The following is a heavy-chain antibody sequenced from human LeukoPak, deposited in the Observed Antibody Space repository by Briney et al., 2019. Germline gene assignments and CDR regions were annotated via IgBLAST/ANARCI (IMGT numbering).Heavy chain of an antibody. D-gene: IGHD2-2*01. V-gene: IGHV1-18*01. CDR2: ISAYNGNT. J-gene: IGHJ6*02. CDR1: GYTFTSYG. Sequence: ASVKVSCKASGYTFTSYGIRWVRQAPGQGLEWMGWISAYNGNTNYAQKLQGRVTMTTDTSTSTAYMELRSLRSDDTAVYYCASSNGFVVVPAAIGPPYYYYGMDVWGQGTTVTVSS. CDR3: ASSNGFVVVPAAIGPPYYYYGMDV.